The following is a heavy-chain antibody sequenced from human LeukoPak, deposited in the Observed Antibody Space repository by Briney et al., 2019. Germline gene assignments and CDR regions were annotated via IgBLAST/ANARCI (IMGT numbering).Heavy chain of an antibody. V-gene: IGHV3-23*01. CDR2: ISGSGGSE. J-gene: IGHJ4*02. CDR3: AKDGLAYCGGDCHFDY. Sequence: PGRCLRLSCAPSGFTFSSYAIGWVRQAPGEGLEWVSAISGSGGSESYADSVKGRFTISRDNSKNTLYLQMNSLRAEDTAVYYCAKDGLAYCGGDCHFDYWGQGTLVTVSS. CDR1: GFTFSSYA. D-gene: IGHD2-21*02.